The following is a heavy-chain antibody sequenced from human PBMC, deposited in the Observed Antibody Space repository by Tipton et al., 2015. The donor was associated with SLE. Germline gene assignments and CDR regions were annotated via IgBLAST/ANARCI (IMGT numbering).Heavy chain of an antibody. J-gene: IGHJ6*02. CDR3: ARADYSRYYSAMAV. CDR2: IYYSGST. D-gene: IGHD4-11*01. CDR1: GGSISSDY. V-gene: IGHV4-59*08. Sequence: TLSLTCTVSGGSISSDYWTWIRQPPGKGLEWIGYIYYSGSTEYNPSLKSRVTISIDTSKNLFSLNLSSVTAADTAVYYCARADYSRYYSAMAVWGQGTTVTVSS.